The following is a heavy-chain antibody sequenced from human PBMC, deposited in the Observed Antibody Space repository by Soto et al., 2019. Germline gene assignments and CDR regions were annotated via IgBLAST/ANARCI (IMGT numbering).Heavy chain of an antibody. CDR1: GYSISSGYY. CDR3: ARGGIAARVYYYGMDV. J-gene: IGHJ6*02. Sequence: SETLSLTCAVSGYSISSGYYWGWIRQPPGKGLEWIGSIYHSGSTYHNPSLKSRATISVDTSKNQFSLKLSSVTAADTAVYYCARGGIAARVYYYGMDVWGQGTTVTVSS. D-gene: IGHD6-13*01. V-gene: IGHV4-38-2*01. CDR2: IYHSGST.